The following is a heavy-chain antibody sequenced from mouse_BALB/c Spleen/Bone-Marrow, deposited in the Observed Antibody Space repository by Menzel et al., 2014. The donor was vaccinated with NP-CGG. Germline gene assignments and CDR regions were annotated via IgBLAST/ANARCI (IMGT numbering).Heavy chain of an antibody. V-gene: IGHV10-1*02. CDR2: IRSKSNNDAT. D-gene: IGHD2-3*01. Sequence: EVNVVESGGGLVQSKGSLKLSCAASGFTFNTYAMNWVRQAPGKGLEWVARIRSKSNNDATYYADSVKDRFTISRDDSQSMLYLQMNNLKTEDTAMYYCVRQGDGYYNWYFDVWGAGTTVTVSS. J-gene: IGHJ1*01. CDR1: GFTFNTYA. CDR3: VRQGDGYYNWYFDV.